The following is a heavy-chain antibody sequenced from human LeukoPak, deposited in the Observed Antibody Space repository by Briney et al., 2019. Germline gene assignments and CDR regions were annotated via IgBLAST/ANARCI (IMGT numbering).Heavy chain of an antibody. Sequence: GASLQISCKGSGSNFTSYWIGWGRQLPGKGLEWMGIIYPGDSDTRYSPSFQGQVTISADKSISTAYLQWSSLKASDTAMYYCARRGYGYYSYWGQGTLVTVSS. CDR2: IYPGDSDT. CDR3: ARRGYGYYSY. D-gene: IGHD3-3*01. CDR1: GSNFTSYW. J-gene: IGHJ4*02. V-gene: IGHV5-51*01.